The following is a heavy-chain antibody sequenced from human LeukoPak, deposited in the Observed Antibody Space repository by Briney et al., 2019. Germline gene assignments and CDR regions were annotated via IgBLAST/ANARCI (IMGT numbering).Heavy chain of an antibody. CDR3: ARRGPPRTLLRGVKSGWFDP. D-gene: IGHD3-10*01. J-gene: IGHJ5*02. Sequence: SETLSLTCTVSGGSISSYYWSWLRQPAGKGLEWIGRIYTSGSTNYNPSLKSRVTMSVDTSKNQFSLKLSSVTAADTAVYYCARRGPPRTLLRGVKSGWFDPWGQGTLVTVSS. CDR2: IYTSGST. CDR1: GGSISSYY. V-gene: IGHV4-4*07.